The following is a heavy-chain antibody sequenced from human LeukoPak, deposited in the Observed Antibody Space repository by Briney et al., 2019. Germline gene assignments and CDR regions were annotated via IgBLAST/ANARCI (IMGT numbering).Heavy chain of an antibody. D-gene: IGHD4-17*01. CDR1: GYTFTGYY. V-gene: IGHV1-2*02. CDR3: ARVGGATVTTDYYYYGMDV. CDR2: INPNSGGT. Sequence: ASVKVSCKASGYTFTGYYMHWVRQAPGQGLEWMGWINPNSGGTNYAQKFQGRVTMTGDTSISTAYMELSRLRSDDTAVYYCARVGGATVTTDYYYYGMDVWGQGTTVTVSS. J-gene: IGHJ6*02.